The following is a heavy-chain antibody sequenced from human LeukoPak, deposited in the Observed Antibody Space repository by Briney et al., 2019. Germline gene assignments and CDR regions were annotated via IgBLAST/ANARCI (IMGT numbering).Heavy chain of an antibody. Sequence: ASVKVSCKASGYTFTGYYVHWVRQAPGQGLEWMGWISAYNGNTNYAQKLQGRVTMTRDTSISTAYMELSRLRSDDTALYYCARIGISARGTNFHHWGQGTLVTVSS. J-gene: IGHJ1*01. CDR1: GYTFTGYY. D-gene: IGHD6-13*01. CDR2: ISAYNGNT. V-gene: IGHV1-2*02. CDR3: ARIGISARGTNFHH.